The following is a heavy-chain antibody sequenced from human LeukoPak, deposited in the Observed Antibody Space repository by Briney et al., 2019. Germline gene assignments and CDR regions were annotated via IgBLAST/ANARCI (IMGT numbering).Heavy chain of an antibody. D-gene: IGHD6-19*01. J-gene: IGHJ4*02. V-gene: IGHV3-23*01. CDR3: ATWGSGFPAPYFDY. Sequence: PGGSLRLSCAASGFTFSSYAMSWVRQAPGKGLEWVSAISGSGGSTYYADSVKGRFTISRDNSENTLYLQMNSLRAEDTAVYYCATWGSGFPAPYFDYWGQGTLVTVSS. CDR1: GFTFSSYA. CDR2: ISGSGGST.